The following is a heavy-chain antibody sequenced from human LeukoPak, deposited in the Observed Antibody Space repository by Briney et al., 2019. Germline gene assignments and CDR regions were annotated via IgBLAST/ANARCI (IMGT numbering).Heavy chain of an antibody. CDR3: ARDSSIAARNFDC. D-gene: IGHD6-6*01. Sequence: GGSLRLSCAASGFSFSDYNMNWVRQAPGKGLEWVSYITFSSSTIYYADSVKGRFTISRDNAKNSRYLQMNSLRAEDTAVYYCARDSSIAARNFDCWGQGILVTVSS. J-gene: IGHJ4*02. CDR1: GFSFSDYN. CDR2: ITFSSSTI. V-gene: IGHV3-48*01.